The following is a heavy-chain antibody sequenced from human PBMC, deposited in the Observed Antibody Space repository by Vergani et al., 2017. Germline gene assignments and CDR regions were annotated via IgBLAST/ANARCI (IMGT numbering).Heavy chain of an antibody. V-gene: IGHV1-18*04. J-gene: IGHJ4*02. Sequence: QVQLVQSGAEVKKPGASVKVSCKASGYTFTSYGISWVRQAPGQGLEWMGWISAYNGNTNYAQKRQGRVTMTPDTSTSTAYMELRSLRSDDTAVYYCARVNDERWLQSGFDYWGQGTLVTVSS. CDR1: GYTFTSYG. D-gene: IGHD5-24*01. CDR2: ISAYNGNT. CDR3: ARVNDERWLQSGFDY.